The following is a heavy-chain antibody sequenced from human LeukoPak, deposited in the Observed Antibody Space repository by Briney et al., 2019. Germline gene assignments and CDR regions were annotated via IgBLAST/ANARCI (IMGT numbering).Heavy chain of an antibody. CDR3: AKPSSYYYGSGHFDY. V-gene: IGHV3-23*01. D-gene: IGHD3-10*01. CDR1: GFTFSSYA. CDR2: ITGSGDST. Sequence: GGSLRLSCAASGFTFSSYAMSWVRQAPGKGLEWVSAITGSGDSTYYADSVKGRFTISRDNSKNTLYLQMNSLRAEDTAVYYCAKPSSYYYGSGHFDYWGQGTLVTVSS. J-gene: IGHJ4*02.